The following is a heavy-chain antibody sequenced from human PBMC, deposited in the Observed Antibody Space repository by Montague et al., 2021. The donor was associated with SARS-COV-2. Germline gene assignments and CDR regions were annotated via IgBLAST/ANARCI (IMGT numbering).Heavy chain of an antibody. CDR2: VDYSGYT. J-gene: IGHJ4*02. CDR3: ARRRLREDYFDF. Sequence: SETLSLTCTVSGDSVSSSDHYWGWIRQPPGQGLEWLGIVDYSGYTYYXXXYKGRVTIYIDASKNQFSLKLNSLTATDTAIYHCARRRLREDYFDFWGQGTLLTVSS. V-gene: IGHV4-39*01. D-gene: IGHD4-17*01. CDR1: GDSVSSSDHY.